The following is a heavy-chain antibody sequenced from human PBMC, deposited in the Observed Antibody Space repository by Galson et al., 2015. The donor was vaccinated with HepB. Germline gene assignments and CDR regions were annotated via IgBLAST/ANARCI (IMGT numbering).Heavy chain of an antibody. V-gene: IGHV3-23*01. Sequence: SLRLSCAASGFTFSSYAMSWVRQAPGKGLEWVSAISGSGGSTYYADSVKGRFTISRDNSKNTLYLQMNSLRSEDTAVYYCARSYCGGDCYLDPHYFQHWGQGTLVTVSS. D-gene: IGHD2-21*01. CDR3: ARSYCGGDCYLDPHYFQH. J-gene: IGHJ1*01. CDR1: GFTFSSYA. CDR2: ISGSGGST.